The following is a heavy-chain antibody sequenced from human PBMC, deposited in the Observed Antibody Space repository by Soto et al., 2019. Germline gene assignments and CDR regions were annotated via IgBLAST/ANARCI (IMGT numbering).Heavy chain of an antibody. V-gene: IGHV1-2*04. CDR3: AREWLARGFDY. J-gene: IGHJ4*02. D-gene: IGHD6-19*01. CDR1: GYTFTGYY. CDR2: INPNSGGT. Sequence: AASVRVSCKASGYTFTGYYMHWVRHAPGRGLEWMGWINPNSGGTNYAQKFQGWFTMTRDTSISTAYMELSRLRSDYTAVYYCAREWLARGFDYWGQGTLVTVSS.